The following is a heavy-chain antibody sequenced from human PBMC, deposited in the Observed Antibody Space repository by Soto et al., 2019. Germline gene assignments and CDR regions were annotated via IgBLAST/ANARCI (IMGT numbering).Heavy chain of an antibody. V-gene: IGHV1-18*04. CDR3: TREAGWQRMVPYD. D-gene: IGHD6-25*01. CDR2: ISAFNGDT. CDR1: GYTFTSYG. J-gene: IGHJ4*02. Sequence: QVQLVQSGSEVKKPGASVNVSCKAFGYTFTSYGFSWVRQVPGQGLEWLGRISAFNGDTQYAPTMKGRLTVTTDTSTPTVHMELRSLTPADPAVYYCTREAGWQRMVPYDWGQGTLVSVS.